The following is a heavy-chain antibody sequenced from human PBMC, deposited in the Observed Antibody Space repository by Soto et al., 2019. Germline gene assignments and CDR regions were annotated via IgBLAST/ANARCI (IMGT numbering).Heavy chain of an antibody. CDR2: IIPILGIA. D-gene: IGHD2-2*01. V-gene: IGHV1-69*08. CDR3: AREGPCSSTSGYRQRPHYFDY. CDR1: GGTFSSYT. Sequence: QVQLVQSGAEVKKPGSSVKVSCKASGGTFSSYTISWVRQAPGQGLEWMGRIIPILGIANYAQKFQGRVTITAYKSTSPAYMELSSLRAEDTAVYDWAREGPCSSTSGYRQRPHYFDYWGQGTLVTVSS. J-gene: IGHJ4*02.